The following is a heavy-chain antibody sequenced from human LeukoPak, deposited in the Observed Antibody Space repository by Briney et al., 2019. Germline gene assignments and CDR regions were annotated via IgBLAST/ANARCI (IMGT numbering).Heavy chain of an antibody. J-gene: IGHJ6*04. CDR3: AELGITMIGGV. V-gene: IGHV3-48*03. D-gene: IGHD3-10*02. CDR1: GFTFSSYE. CDR2: ISSSGSTI. Sequence: TGGSLRLSCAASGFTFSSYEMNWVRQAPGKGLEWVSYISSSGSTIYYADSVKGRSTISRDNAKNSLYLQMNSLRAEDTAVCYCAELGITMIGGVWGKGTTVTISS.